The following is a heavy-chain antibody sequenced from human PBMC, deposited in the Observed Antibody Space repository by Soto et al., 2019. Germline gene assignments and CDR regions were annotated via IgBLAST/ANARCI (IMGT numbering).Heavy chain of an antibody. CDR1: GFTFDDYA. Sequence: GGSLRLSCAASGFTFDDYAMHWVRQAPGKGLEWVSGISWNSGSIGYADSVKGRFTISRDNAKNSLYLQMNSLRAEDTALYYCASGGSLWWFDPWGQGTLVTV. V-gene: IGHV3-9*01. D-gene: IGHD2-15*01. J-gene: IGHJ5*02. CDR2: ISWNSGSI. CDR3: ASGGSLWWFDP.